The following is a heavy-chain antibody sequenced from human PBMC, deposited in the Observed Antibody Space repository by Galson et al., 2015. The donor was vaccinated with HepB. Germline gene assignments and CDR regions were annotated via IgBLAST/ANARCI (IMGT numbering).Heavy chain of an antibody. D-gene: IGHD3-3*01. CDR1: GFAFSRYA. CDR3: ARFLTWSSYMSYYNYSYMDV. V-gene: IGHV3-23*01. Sequence: SLRLSCAASGFAFSRYAMSWVRQAPGKGLEWVSAISGSDDSTYFADSGKGRFSIFRDNSKNTLYLQLNSLRAEDTAVYYCARFLTWSSYMSYYNYSYMDVWGQGTTITVSS. J-gene: IGHJ6*03. CDR2: ISGSDDST.